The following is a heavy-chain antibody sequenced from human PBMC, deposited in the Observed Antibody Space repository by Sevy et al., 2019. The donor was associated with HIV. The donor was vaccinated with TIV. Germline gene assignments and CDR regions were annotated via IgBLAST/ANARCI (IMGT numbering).Heavy chain of an antibody. D-gene: IGHD2-15*01. Sequence: GGSLRLSCAASGFTFSRYGVHWVRQAPGKGLEWMAVISYDGKNIHYGNSAKGRFTISRDNSKNTLSLQMNSLRLDDTAVYYCARGYSEAAVIDYWGQGTLVTVSS. V-gene: IGHV3-30*03. CDR2: ISYDGKNI. CDR1: GFTFSRYG. J-gene: IGHJ4*02. CDR3: ARGYSEAAVIDY.